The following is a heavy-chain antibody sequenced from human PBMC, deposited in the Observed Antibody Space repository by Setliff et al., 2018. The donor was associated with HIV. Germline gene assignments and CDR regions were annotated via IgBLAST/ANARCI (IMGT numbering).Heavy chain of an antibody. CDR2: ISSSTGYI. D-gene: IGHD6-25*01. CDR3: ARVVGKAAAGEVFDY. J-gene: IGHJ4*02. CDR1: GFTFSSYS. V-gene: IGHV3-21*01. Sequence: PGGSLRLSCAASGFTFSSYSMNWVRQAPGKGLEWVSSISSSTGYIYYADSVKGRFTISRDNAKNSLYLQMNSLRAEDTAVYYCARVVGKAAAGEVFDYWGQGTLVTVSS.